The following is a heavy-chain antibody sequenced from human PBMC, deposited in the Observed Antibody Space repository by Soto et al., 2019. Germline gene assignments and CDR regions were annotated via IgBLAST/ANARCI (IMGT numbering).Heavy chain of an antibody. D-gene: IGHD3-16*01. CDR3: AKDRRAGGNSAFYFDF. Sequence: WGSLRLSCAASGFKFSNYAMSWFRQSPGKGLEWVSLISATGGGTYYADSVKGRFTISRDNSHNTLYLQVHSLTAEDTAVYYCAKDRRAGGNSAFYFDFWGQGAQVTVSS. CDR1: GFKFSNYA. CDR2: ISATGGGT. J-gene: IGHJ4*02. V-gene: IGHV3-23*01.